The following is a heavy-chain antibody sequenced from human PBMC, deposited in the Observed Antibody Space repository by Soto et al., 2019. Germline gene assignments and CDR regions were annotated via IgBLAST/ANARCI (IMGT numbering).Heavy chain of an antibody. CDR3: EKGRGCGDFDY. Sequence: EVQLLESGGGLVQPGGSLRLSCAASGFSFSSYAMNWVRQAPGKGLEWVSNISGSGSSTYYADSVKGRFSISRDNSKHTLYLQMNSLRAEDTAIYYCEKGRGCGDFDYWGQGTLVTVSS. V-gene: IGHV3-23*01. CDR1: GFSFSSYA. CDR2: ISGSGSST. J-gene: IGHJ4*02. D-gene: IGHD3-10*01.